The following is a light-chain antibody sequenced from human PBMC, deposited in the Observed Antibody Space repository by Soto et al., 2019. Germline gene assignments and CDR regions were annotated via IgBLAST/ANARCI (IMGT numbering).Light chain of an antibody. Sequence: EIVLTQSPGTLSLSPGERATLSCRASQSFSRSYLAWYQQKPGQAPRLLIYGASSRATGIPDRFSGSGSGTDFTLPISRLEPEDFAVYYCQQYGSSPWTFGQGTRVELK. V-gene: IGKV3-20*01. CDR3: QQYGSSPWT. J-gene: IGKJ1*01. CDR2: GAS. CDR1: QSFSRSY.